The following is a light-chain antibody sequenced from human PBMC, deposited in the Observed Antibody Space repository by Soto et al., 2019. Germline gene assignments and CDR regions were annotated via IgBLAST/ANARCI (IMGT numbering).Light chain of an antibody. J-gene: IGLJ2*01. Sequence: QSVLTQPPSASGTPGQRVTISCSGSSSNIGSNPVSWYQHLPGTAPKVLIFTNNQRPSGVPGRVCGSKSGTSGALAISGLRSEDEAHYYWAAWYDSLEGVGLGGGTKLTVL. CDR3: AAWYDSLEGVG. V-gene: IGLV1-44*01. CDR1: SSNIGSNP. CDR2: TNN.